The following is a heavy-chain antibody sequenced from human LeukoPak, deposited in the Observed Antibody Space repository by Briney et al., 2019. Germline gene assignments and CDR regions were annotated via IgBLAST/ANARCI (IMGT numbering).Heavy chain of an antibody. Sequence: KSGRSLRLSCAASGCTFSSYAMNWVRQAPGKGLEWVSSISSSSSYIYYADSVKGRFTISRDNAKNSLYLQMNSLRAEDTAVYYCARDRPTLTPPGHAFDIWGQGTMVTVSS. J-gene: IGHJ3*02. D-gene: IGHD3-10*01. CDR3: ARDRPTLTPPGHAFDI. V-gene: IGHV3-21*01. CDR2: ISSSSSYI. CDR1: GCTFSSYA.